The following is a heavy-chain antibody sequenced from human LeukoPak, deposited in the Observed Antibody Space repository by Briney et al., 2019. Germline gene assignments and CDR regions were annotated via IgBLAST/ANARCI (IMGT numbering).Heavy chain of an antibody. CDR3: ARAYGSGSYSGY. CDR2: FDLSDSYT. Sequence: GESLKISCKGSGYSFTSYWISWVRQMPGKGLEWMGRFDLSDSYTNYSPSFQGHVTISADKSISTAYLQWRSLKASDTAMYYCARAYGSGSYSGYWGQGTLVSVSS. V-gene: IGHV5-10-1*01. D-gene: IGHD3-10*01. CDR1: GYSFTSYW. J-gene: IGHJ4*02.